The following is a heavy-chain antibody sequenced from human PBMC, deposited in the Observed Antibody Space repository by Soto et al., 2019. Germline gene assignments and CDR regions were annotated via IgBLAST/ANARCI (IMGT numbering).Heavy chain of an antibody. CDR1: GFTFSSYA. J-gene: IGHJ4*02. Sequence: EVQMLESGGGLVQPGGSLRLSCAASGFTFSSYAMSWVRQAPGKGLEWVSGISGSGNITYYADSVKGRFTISRDNSTIPLYLQMNSLRAEDPAVYYWAIDVVEMTKITPVFDYWCQGNLVTVSS. V-gene: IGHV3-23*01. CDR2: ISGSGNIT. CDR3: AIDVVEMTKITPVFDY. D-gene: IGHD4-17*01.